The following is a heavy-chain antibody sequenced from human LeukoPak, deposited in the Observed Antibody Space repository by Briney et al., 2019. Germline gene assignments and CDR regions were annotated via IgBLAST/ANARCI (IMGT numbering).Heavy chain of an antibody. CDR1: SGSISSSSYY. Sequence: SETLSLTCGVSSGSISSSSYYWGWIRQPPGKGLEWIGSIYYSGSTYYNPSLKSRVTISVDTSKNQFSLKLSSVTAADTAVYYCAGQQQEWAEYFQHWGQGTLVTVSS. V-gene: IGHV4-39*07. CDR2: IYYSGST. D-gene: IGHD6-13*01. CDR3: AGQQQEWAEYFQH. J-gene: IGHJ1*01.